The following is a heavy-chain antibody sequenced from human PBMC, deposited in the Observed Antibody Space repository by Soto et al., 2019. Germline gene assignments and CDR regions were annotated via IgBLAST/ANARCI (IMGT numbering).Heavy chain of an antibody. D-gene: IGHD6-13*01. CDR1: GFTFSSYG. V-gene: IGHV3-33*01. CDR3: ARDQQLDYFDY. Sequence: GGSLRLSCAASGFTFSSYGMHWVRQAPGKGLEWVAVIWYDGSNKYYADSVKGRFTISRDNSKNTLYLQMNSLRAEDTAVYYCARDQQLDYFDYWGQGTLVTVSS. CDR2: IWYDGSNK. J-gene: IGHJ4*02.